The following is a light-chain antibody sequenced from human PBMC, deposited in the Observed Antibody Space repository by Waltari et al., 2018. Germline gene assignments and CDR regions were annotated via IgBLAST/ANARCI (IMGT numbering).Light chain of an antibody. CDR2: TNN. V-gene: IGLV1-44*01. J-gene: IGLJ3*02. Sequence: VLPQPPSPSGIPGQGVTISCSGSSPHIGGNSVSWYQQLPGSAPNLLIYTNNQRPSGVPDLFSGSKSGTSASLAISGLQSEDEAHYYCAAWDDTLNGRVFGGGTKVTVL. CDR1: SPHIGGNS. CDR3: AAWDDTLNGRV.